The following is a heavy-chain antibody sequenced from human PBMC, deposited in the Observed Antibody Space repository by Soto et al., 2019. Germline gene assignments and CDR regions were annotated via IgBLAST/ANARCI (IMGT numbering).Heavy chain of an antibody. CDR3: ARHGYNYGGGYFDY. CDR1: GVTVSSNY. D-gene: IGHD5-18*01. V-gene: IGHV3-66*04. J-gene: IGHJ4*02. Sequence: EVQLVESGGGLVQPGVSLRLSCAASGVTVSSNYMSWVRQAPGKGLEWVSVIYSGGSTYYADSVKGRFTISRDNSKNTLYLQMNSLRAEDTAVYYCARHGYNYGGGYFDYWVQGTLVTVSS. CDR2: IYSGGST.